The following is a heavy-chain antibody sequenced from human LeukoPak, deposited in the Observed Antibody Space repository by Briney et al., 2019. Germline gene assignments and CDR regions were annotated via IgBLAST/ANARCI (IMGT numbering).Heavy chain of an antibody. J-gene: IGHJ4*02. Sequence: GESLKISCKCSGYSFTTYWITWARQMPGKGLECMGQSDPSDSYSNYSPSFQGIVTISADNSTSTDYLQWSSLKASDTAMDYCARVSHLGELSLYDYWGQGTLVTVSS. V-gene: IGHV5-10-1*01. CDR3: ARVSHLGELSLYDY. D-gene: IGHD3-16*02. CDR2: SDPSDSYS. CDR1: GYSFTTYW.